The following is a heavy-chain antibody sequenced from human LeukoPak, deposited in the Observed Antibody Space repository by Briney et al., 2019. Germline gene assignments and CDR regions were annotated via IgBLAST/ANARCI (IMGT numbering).Heavy chain of an antibody. CDR1: EYGFATYW. V-gene: IGHV5-51*01. CDR3: ARPLQGIVGATGFDY. D-gene: IGHD1-26*01. CDR2: VYPSDSDT. Sequence: GESLKISCQGSEYGFATYWIAWLRQMPGEGLEWMGIVYPSDSDTRYSPSFQGQVTISADKSIKTAYLQWSSLKASDTAMYYCARPLQGIVGATGFDYWGQGTLVTVSS. J-gene: IGHJ4*02.